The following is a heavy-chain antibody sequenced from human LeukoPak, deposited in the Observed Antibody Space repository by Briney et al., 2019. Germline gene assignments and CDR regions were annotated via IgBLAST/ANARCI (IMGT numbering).Heavy chain of an antibody. Sequence: GGSLRLSCAASGFTFSSFAMSWVRQAPGKGLEWGSALSGSGGSTYYADSVKGRFTISRDNSKNTVSLQMNSLRAEDTAVYYCAKEPDPEYSSGWYNWGQGTLVTVSS. CDR2: LSGSGGST. CDR1: GFTFSSFA. J-gene: IGHJ4*02. D-gene: IGHD6-19*01. V-gene: IGHV3-23*01. CDR3: AKEPDPEYSSGWYN.